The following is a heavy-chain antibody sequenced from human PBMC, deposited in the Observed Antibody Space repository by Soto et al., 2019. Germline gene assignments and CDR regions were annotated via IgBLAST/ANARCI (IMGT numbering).Heavy chain of an antibody. D-gene: IGHD3-22*01. CDR3: AREGYSSGYYYYYGMDV. V-gene: IGHV4-59*01. Sequence: ETLSLTCTVSGGSISSYYWSWIRQPPGKGLEWIGYIYYSGSTNYNPSLKSRVTISVDTSKNQFSLKLSSVTAADTAVYYCAREGYSSGYYYYYGMDVWGQGTTVTVSS. CDR1: GGSISSYY. J-gene: IGHJ6*02. CDR2: IYYSGST.